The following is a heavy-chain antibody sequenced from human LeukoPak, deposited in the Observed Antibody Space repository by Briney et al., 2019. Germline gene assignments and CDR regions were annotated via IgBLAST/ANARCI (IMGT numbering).Heavy chain of an antibody. J-gene: IGHJ6*03. CDR1: GGSISSYY. CDR3: ARGPPYYYYYMDV. V-gene: IGHV4-59*01. Sequence: SETLSLTCTVSGGSISSYYWSWIRQPPGKGLEWMGYIYYSGSTNYNPSLKSRVTISVDTSKNQFSLKLSSVTAADTAVYYCARGPPYYYYYMDVWGKGTTVTVSS. CDR2: IYYSGST.